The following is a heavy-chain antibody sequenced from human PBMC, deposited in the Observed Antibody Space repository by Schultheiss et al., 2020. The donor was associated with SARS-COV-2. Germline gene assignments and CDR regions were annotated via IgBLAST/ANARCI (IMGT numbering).Heavy chain of an antibody. Sequence: GGSLRLSCAASGFTFDDYGMSWVRQAPGKGLEWVSGISWNSGSIGYADSVKGRFTISRDNAKNSLYLQMNSLRAEDTAVYYCARDRVQFQVVDAFDIWGQGTMVTVSS. CDR3: ARDRVQFQVVDAFDI. V-gene: IGHV3-20*04. D-gene: IGHD2-15*01. J-gene: IGHJ3*02. CDR1: GFTFDDYG. CDR2: ISWNSGSI.